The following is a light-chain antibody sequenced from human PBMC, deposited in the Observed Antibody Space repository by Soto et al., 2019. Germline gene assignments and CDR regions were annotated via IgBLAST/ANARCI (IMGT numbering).Light chain of an antibody. CDR3: QQRSNWPPT. CDR1: QSVSNY. V-gene: IGKV3-11*01. J-gene: IGKJ4*01. Sequence: EIVLTQSPSTLSLSPVQIATLSCRASQSVSNYLAWYQQRPGQAPRLLIYDASKRATGIPARFSGSGSGTDFTLTISSLEPEDFAVYYCQQRSNWPPTFGGGTKVDIK. CDR2: DAS.